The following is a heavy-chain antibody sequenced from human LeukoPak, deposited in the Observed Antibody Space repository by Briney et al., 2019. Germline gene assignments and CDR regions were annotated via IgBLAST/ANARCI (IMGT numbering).Heavy chain of an antibody. J-gene: IGHJ4*02. CDR3: ARGPYGCNSFAFDY. V-gene: IGHV4-34*01. CDR2: INHSGST. Sequence: SETLSLTCAVYGGSFSGYYWSWIRQPPGKGLEWIGEINHSGSTNYNPSLKSRVTISVDTSKNQFSLKLSSVTAADTAVYYCARGPYGCNSFAFDYWGQGTLVTVSS. CDR1: GGSFSGYY. D-gene: IGHD4-23*01.